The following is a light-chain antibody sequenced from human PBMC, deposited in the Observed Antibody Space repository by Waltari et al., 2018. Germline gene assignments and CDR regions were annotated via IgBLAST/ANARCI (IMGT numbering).Light chain of an antibody. CDR1: QGISSS. V-gene: IGKV1-8*01. Sequence: AIRITQSPSSLSASTGDRVTITCRASQGISSSLAWYQQKPGKAPKVLIYAASTLQSGVPSRFSGSGSGTDFTLTISCLQSEDFATYYCQQYSSYPVTFGPGTKVDIK. J-gene: IGKJ3*01. CDR2: AAS. CDR3: QQYSSYPVT.